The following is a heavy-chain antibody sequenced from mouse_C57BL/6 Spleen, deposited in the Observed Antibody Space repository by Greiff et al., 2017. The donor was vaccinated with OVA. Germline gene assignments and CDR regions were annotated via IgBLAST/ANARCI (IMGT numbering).Heavy chain of an antibody. CDR1: GYAFSSYW. V-gene: IGHV1-80*01. CDR3: ARSTTVVRFDY. J-gene: IGHJ2*01. Sequence: QVHVKQSGAELVKPGASVKISCTASGYAFSSYWMNWVKQRPGKGLEWIGQIYPGDGDTNYNGKFKGKATLTADKSSSTAYMQLSSLTSEDSAVYFCARSTTVVRFDYWGQGTTLTVSS. CDR2: IYPGDGDT. D-gene: IGHD1-1*01.